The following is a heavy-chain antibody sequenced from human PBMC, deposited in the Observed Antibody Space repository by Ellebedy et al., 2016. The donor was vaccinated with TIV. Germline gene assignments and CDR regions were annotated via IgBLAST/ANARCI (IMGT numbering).Heavy chain of an antibody. Sequence: SETLSLXXTVSGGSISSSSYNWGWIRQSPGKGLEWIGSVYYSGSTYCNPSLKSRVTISVDTSKNQFSLKLSSVTTADTAVYYCARVVVVPAASLYYFDYWGQGTLVTVSS. CDR2: VYYSGST. D-gene: IGHD2-2*01. V-gene: IGHV4-39*07. CDR1: GGSISSSSYN. CDR3: ARVVVVPAASLYYFDY. J-gene: IGHJ4*02.